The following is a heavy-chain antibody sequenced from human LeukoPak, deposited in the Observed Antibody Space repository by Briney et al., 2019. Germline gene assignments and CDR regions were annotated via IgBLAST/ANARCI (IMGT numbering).Heavy chain of an antibody. CDR1: GFTFRSYW. Sequence: PGGSLRLSCAASGFTFRSYWMHWVRQAPGKGLVWVSRITSDGSSTSYADSVKGRFTISGDNAKNTLYLQMNSLRAEDTAAYYCARPSIQAADSFDYWGQGTLVTVSS. CDR3: ARPSIQAADSFDY. J-gene: IGHJ4*02. D-gene: IGHD6-13*01. V-gene: IGHV3-74*01. CDR2: ITSDGSST.